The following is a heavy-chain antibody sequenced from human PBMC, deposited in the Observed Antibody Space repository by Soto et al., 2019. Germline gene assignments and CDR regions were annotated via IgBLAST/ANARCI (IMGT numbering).Heavy chain of an antibody. D-gene: IGHD6-13*01. CDR3: AKDAPLRIAAAGDPLYYYGMDV. CDR1: GFTFSSYA. CDR2: ISGSGGST. Sequence: GGSLRLSCAASGFTFSSYAMSWVRQAPGKGLEWVSAISGSGGSTYYADSVKGRFTISRDNSKNTLYLQMNSLRAEDTAVYYCAKDAPLRIAAAGDPLYYYGMDVWGQGTTVAVSS. V-gene: IGHV3-23*01. J-gene: IGHJ6*02.